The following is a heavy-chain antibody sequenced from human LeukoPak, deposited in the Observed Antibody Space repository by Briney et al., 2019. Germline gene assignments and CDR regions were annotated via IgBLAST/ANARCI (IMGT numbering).Heavy chain of an antibody. CDR3: AREFVTAIAPDLRFDY. J-gene: IGHJ4*02. V-gene: IGHV1-2*02. CDR2: INPNSGGT. D-gene: IGHD2-21*02. CDR1: GGTFSSYA. Sequence: PRASVKVSCKASGGTFSSYAISWVRQAPGQGLEWMGWINPNSGGTNYAQKFQGRVTMTRDTSISTAYMKLSRLRSDDTAVYYCAREFVTAIAPDLRFDYWGQGTLVTVSS.